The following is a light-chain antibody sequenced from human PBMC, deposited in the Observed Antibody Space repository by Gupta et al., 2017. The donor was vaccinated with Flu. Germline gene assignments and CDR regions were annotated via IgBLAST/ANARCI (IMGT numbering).Light chain of an antibody. Sequence: DIVRTRTQLSSPFTLGQPASISCSASHSRVHNDGNTYLSWIQQRPGQPPRLLIYKSSNRVSGVPDSFSGSGAGTDFTLKISSGEAEDVGVYYCRQTKQCPQTFGQGTKVEIK. CDR1: HSRVHNDGNTY. J-gene: IGKJ1*01. V-gene: IGKV2-24*01. CDR2: KSS. CDR3: RQTKQCPQT.